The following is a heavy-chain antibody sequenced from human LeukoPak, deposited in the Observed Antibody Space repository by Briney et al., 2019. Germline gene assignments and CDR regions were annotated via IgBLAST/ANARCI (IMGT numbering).Heavy chain of an antibody. V-gene: IGHV1-46*01. CDR3: ARSGGDAIRPFDY. CDR1: GYTFISYF. J-gene: IGHJ4*02. D-gene: IGHD2-21*02. Sequence: ASVKVSCKASGYTFISYFIHWVRQAPGQGLEWMGIINSSGGSTRYAQKFQGRVTMTRDTSTSTVHMEMSSLRSEDTAVYYCARSGGDAIRPFDYWGQGTLVTVSS. CDR2: INSSGGST.